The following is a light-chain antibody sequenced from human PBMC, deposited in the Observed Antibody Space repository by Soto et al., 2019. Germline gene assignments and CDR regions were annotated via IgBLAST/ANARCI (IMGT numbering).Light chain of an antibody. CDR2: GAS. CDR3: QQYRKWRRT. J-gene: IGKJ1*01. V-gene: IGKV3-15*01. CDR1: QSVDIN. Sequence: RVLPQSPGTLSVSPGDRVTLSCRASQSVDINLAWYQQRAGQAPRLLVYGASTKATDMPGRFSGRGSVTEFTLTINNLQSEDFAVYYCQQYRKWRRTFGQGTKVDIK.